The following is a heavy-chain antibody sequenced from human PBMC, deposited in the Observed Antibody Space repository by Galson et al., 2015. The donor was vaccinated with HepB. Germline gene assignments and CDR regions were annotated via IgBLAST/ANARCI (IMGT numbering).Heavy chain of an antibody. CDR2: IYSGGST. D-gene: IGHD3-22*01. J-gene: IGHJ4*02. V-gene: IGHV3-66*01. CDR1: GFTVSSYY. Sequence: SLRLSCAGSGFTVSSYYMSWVRQAPGKGPEWISVIYSGGSTHYADSVKGRFTIARDKSKNTLYLQMNSLRAEDTAVYYCARDSLDDSSGYCFDYWGQGTLVTVSS. CDR3: ARDSLDDSSGYCFDY.